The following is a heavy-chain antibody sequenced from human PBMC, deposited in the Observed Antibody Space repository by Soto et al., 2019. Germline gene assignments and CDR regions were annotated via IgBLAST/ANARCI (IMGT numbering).Heavy chain of an antibody. V-gene: IGHV1-46*01. CDR3: ARSQSMVTLAYFQH. D-gene: IGHD2-21*02. J-gene: IGHJ1*01. Sequence: GASVKVSCKGAGYTFSNYYMHWVRQAPGQGLEWMGIINPSGDSTSYAQEFQGRVTMTRETSTSTLYLEMNSLASEDTAVYYCARSQSMVTLAYFQHWGQGTQVTVSS. CDR1: GYTFSNYY. CDR2: INPSGDST.